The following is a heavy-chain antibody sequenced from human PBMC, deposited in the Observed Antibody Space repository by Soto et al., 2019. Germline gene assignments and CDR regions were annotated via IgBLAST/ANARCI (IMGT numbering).Heavy chain of an antibody. J-gene: IGHJ6*02. Sequence: ASVKDSCKASGYTCTGYDIHGVQQSPGQGGVSVEWINVNTAGTMYARKYHGLFTLTMDTSISPAYMELSRLRCDGTAVYYCARTRHSPYYDFWRGRRYYYYGMDVWGQGTTVTVCS. CDR2: INVNTAGT. D-gene: IGHD3-3*01. CDR1: GYTCTGYD. V-gene: IGHV1-2*04. CDR3: ARTRHSPYYDFWRGRRYYYYGMDV.